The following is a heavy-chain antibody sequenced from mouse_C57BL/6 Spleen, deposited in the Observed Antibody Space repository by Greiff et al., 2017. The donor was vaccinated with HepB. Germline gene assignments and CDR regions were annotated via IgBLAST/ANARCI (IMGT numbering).Heavy chain of an antibody. J-gene: IGHJ4*01. V-gene: IGHV1-52*01. CDR2: IDPSDSET. D-gene: IGHD1-1*01. Sequence: QVQLQQPGAELVRPGSSVKLSCKASGYTFTSYWMQWVKQRPIQGLEWIGNIDPSDSETHYNQKFKDKATLTVDKSSSTAYMQLSSLTSEDSAVYDCARSLITTVVAPYAMDYWGQGTSVTVSS. CDR1: GYTFTSYW. CDR3: ARSLITTVVAPYAMDY.